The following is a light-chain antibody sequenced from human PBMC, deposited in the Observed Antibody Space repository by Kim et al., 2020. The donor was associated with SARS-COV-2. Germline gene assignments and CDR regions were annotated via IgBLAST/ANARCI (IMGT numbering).Light chain of an antibody. Sequence: SPAARATMSCSASHSVAIDLACYRPTPGQAPRLLIYGASTRASGVPARFSGSGSGTEFTLTISSLQSEDFAVYYCQQFNNWPPLSFGPGTKVEIK. CDR2: GAS. V-gene: IGKV3-15*01. CDR3: QQFNNWPPLS. J-gene: IGKJ3*01. CDR1: HSVAID.